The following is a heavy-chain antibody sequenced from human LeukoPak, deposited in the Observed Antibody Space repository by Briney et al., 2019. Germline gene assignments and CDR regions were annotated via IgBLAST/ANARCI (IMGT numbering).Heavy chain of an antibody. CDR1: GGSISSGDYY. Sequence: KSSETLSLTCTVSGGSISSGDYYWSWIRQPPGKGLEWIGYIYYSGSTYYNPSLKSRVTISVDTSKNQFSLKLSSVTAADTAVYYCAREKDYYDSSGYSGEWFDPWGQGTLVTVSS. V-gene: IGHV4-30-4*08. J-gene: IGHJ5*02. D-gene: IGHD3-22*01. CDR2: IYYSGST. CDR3: AREKDYYDSSGYSGEWFDP.